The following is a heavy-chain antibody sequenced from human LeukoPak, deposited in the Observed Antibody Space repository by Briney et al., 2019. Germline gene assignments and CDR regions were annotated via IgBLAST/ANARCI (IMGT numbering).Heavy chain of an antibody. CDR2: IYYSGST. CDR1: GGSISSYY. V-gene: IGHV4-59*01. J-gene: IGHJ4*02. CDR3: AGDTGIAAAVT. D-gene: IGHD6-13*01. Sequence: SETLSLTCTVSGGSISSYYWSWIRQPPGKGLEWIGYIYYSGSTNYNPSLKSRVTISVDTSKNQFSLKLSSVTAADTAVYYCAGDTGIAAAVTWGQGTLVTVSS.